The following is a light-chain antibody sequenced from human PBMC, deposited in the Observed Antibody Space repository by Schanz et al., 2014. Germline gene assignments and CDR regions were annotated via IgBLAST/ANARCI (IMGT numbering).Light chain of an antibody. Sequence: QSVLTQPPSASGTPGQRVTISCSGSSSNIGSNTVNWYQQLPGTAPKLLIYSNNQRPSGVPDRFSGSKSGTSASLAISGLRSEDEADFYCAVFDDTLSGPVFGGGTKLTVL. J-gene: IGLJ2*01. CDR2: SNN. CDR3: AVFDDTLSGPV. V-gene: IGLV1-44*01. CDR1: SSNIGSNT.